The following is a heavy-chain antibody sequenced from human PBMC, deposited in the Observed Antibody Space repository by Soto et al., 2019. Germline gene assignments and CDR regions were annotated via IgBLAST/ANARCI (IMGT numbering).Heavy chain of an antibody. V-gene: IGHV4-61*08. CDR2: IYYSGNT. CDR3: ARIPVDTSMIYWLDP. Sequence: LXLSCTVSGGSVSSGDYYWIWIRQPPGKGLEWIGYIYYSGNTNYNPSLKSRVIISVDTSKNLFSLKLTSVTAADTAVYYCARIPVDTSMIYWLDPWGQGTLVTASS. J-gene: IGHJ5*02. D-gene: IGHD5-18*01. CDR1: GGSVSSGDYY.